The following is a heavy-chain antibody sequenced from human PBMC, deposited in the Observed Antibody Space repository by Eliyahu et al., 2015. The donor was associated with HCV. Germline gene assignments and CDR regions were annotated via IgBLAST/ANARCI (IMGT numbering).Heavy chain of an antibody. CDR3: ARAQYGGSSGWLFDGYYYGMDV. J-gene: IGHJ6*02. D-gene: IGHD6-19*01. V-gene: IGHV3-11*06. Sequence: QVQLVESGGGLVKPGGSLRLSCAASGFXFSDYYLSWXRQAPGKGLEWVSYISSSSSYTNYADSVKGRFTISRDNAKNSLYLQMNSLRAEDTAVYYCARAQYGGSSGWLFDGYYYGMDVWGQGTTVTVSS. CDR1: GFXFSDYY. CDR2: ISSSSSYT.